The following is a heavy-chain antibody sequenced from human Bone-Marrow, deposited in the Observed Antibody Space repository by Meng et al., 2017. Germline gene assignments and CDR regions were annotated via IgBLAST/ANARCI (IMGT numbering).Heavy chain of an antibody. V-gene: IGHV4-39*01. Sequence: QPQLQESGPGLVRPSEALSLTCSVSGGSISTSGYYWGWIRQPPGQGLEWIGSIGHSGFTYYTPSLKSRVTVSIDTSRNQFSLWLTSVTAADTAVYYCVRSSAWVRTGFDPWGQGTLVTVSS. CDR2: IGHSGFT. CDR1: GGSISTSGYY. CDR3: VRSSAWVRTGFDP. D-gene: IGHD6-19*01. J-gene: IGHJ5*02.